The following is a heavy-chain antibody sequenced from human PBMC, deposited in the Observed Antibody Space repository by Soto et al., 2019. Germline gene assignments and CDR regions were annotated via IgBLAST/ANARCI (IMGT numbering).Heavy chain of an antibody. CDR2: INAGNGNT. CDR1: GYTFTSYA. V-gene: IGHV1-3*05. D-gene: IGHD5-12*01. CDR3: ATSCSGYDHHYYHGMDV. Sequence: QVQLVQSGAEEKKPGASVKVSCKASGYTFTSYAMHWVRQAPGQRLEWMGWINAGNGNTKYSHKFQGRVTITRDTSASTAYMELSSLSSEDTPVYYCATSCSGYDHHYYHGMDVWGQGTTVTVSS. J-gene: IGHJ6*02.